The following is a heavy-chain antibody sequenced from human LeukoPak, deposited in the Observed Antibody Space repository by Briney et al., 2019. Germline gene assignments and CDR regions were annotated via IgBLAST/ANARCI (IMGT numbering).Heavy chain of an antibody. V-gene: IGHV1-18*04. CDR1: GGTFSSYA. J-gene: IGHJ4*02. D-gene: IGHD5-12*01. CDR3: ARDRVNIVATIYDY. Sequence: ASVKVSCKASGGTFSSYAISWVRQAPGQGLEWMGWISGYNGNTKYAQKLQGRVTMTTDTSTSTAYMELRSLRSDDTAVYYCARDRVNIVATIYDYWGQGTLVTVSS. CDR2: ISGYNGNT.